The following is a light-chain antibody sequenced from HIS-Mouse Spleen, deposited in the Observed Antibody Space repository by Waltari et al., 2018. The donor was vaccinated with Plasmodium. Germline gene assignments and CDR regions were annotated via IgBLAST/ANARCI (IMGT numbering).Light chain of an antibody. V-gene: IGKV3-20*01. Sequence: EVVLTQSPATLSFSPGEIATLSCRPSQSVSSSYLAWYQQKPGQAPRLLIYGASSRATGIPDRFSGSGSGTDFTLTISRLEPEDFAVYYCQQYGSSPYTFGQGTKLEIK. CDR2: GAS. CDR1: QSVSSSY. CDR3: QQYGSSPYT. J-gene: IGKJ2*01.